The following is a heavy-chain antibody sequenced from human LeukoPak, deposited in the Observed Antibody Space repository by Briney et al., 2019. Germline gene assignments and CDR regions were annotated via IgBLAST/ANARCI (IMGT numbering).Heavy chain of an antibody. CDR2: TYYSGST. J-gene: IGHJ5*02. Sequence: SQTLSLTCAVSGVSISSGDYYWSWIRQPPGKGLEWIGYTYYSGSTYYNPSLKSRVTISVDTSKNQFSLKLSSVTAADTAVYYCARPYYYDSRIDPWGQGTRVTVSS. V-gene: IGHV4-30-4*01. CDR3: ARPYYYDSRIDP. CDR1: GVSISSGDYY. D-gene: IGHD3-22*01.